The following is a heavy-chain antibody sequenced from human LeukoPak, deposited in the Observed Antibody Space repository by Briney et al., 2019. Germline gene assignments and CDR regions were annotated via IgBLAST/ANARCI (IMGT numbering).Heavy chain of an antibody. V-gene: IGHV4-61*02. D-gene: IGHD3-10*01. CDR3: ARDRYYGSGSDY. J-gene: IGHJ4*02. Sequence: SETLSLTCTVSGGSISSGSYYWSWIRQPAGKGLEWIGRIYTSGSTNYNPSLKSRVTISVDTSKNQFSLKLSSVTAADTAVYYCARDRYYGSGSDYRGQGTLVTVSS. CDR1: GGSISSGSYY. CDR2: IYTSGST.